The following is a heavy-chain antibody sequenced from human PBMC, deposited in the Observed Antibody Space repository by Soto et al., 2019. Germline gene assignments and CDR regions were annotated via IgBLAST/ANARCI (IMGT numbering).Heavy chain of an antibody. CDR3: ARYESGYQLLFDY. J-gene: IGHJ4*02. D-gene: IGHD2-2*01. CDR1: GVSISFYY. CDR2: IDSSGST. V-gene: IGHV4-59*01. Sequence: SETLSLTCTVSGVSISFYYWSWIRQPPGKGLEWIAYIDSSGSTKYNPSLKSRVTISLGTSRNQLSLKLNSVTAADTAVYYCARYESGYQLLFDYWGQGTLVTVSS.